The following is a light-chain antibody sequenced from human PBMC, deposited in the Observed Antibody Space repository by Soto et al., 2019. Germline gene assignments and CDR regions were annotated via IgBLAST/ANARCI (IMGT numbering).Light chain of an antibody. CDR1: SGFSNDH. CDR3: GADHDSGNNYVLV. J-gene: IGLJ2*01. V-gene: IGLV9-49*03. CDR2: MGIGGFVG. Sequence: QLVLTQPPSASASRGASVTLTCTRSSGFSNDHVDWYQKRPGKGPRFVMRMGIGGFVGSKGADIPDRFSAFDSALNTFLTIKSSQDAEEGVYYCGADHDSGNNYVLVFGGGTKLTVL.